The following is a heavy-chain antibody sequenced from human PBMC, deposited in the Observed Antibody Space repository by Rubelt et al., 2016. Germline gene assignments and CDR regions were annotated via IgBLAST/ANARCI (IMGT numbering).Heavy chain of an antibody. J-gene: IGHJ2*01. CDR3: ARDRIRIAARQGWYFDL. CDR2: ISAYNGNT. Sequence: QVQLVQSGAEVKKPGASVKVSCKASGYTFTSYGISWVRQAPGQGLEWMGWISAYNGNTNYAQKLQGRVTMTTYTSTSTAYVGLRSLRSADTAVYYCARDRIRIAARQGWYFDLWGRGTLVTVSS. D-gene: IGHD6-6*01. CDR1: GYTFTSYG. V-gene: IGHV1-18*01.